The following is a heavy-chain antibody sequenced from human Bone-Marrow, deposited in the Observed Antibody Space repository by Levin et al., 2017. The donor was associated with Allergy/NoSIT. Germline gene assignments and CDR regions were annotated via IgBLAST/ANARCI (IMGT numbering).Heavy chain of an antibody. D-gene: IGHD1-26*01. Sequence: TGGSLRLSCAASGFTFDAYSLHWVRQPPGKGLEWVSLITPDGAGTYYAASVKGRFTISRDKTKNSLYLQLNSLRTEDTALYYCAKDKGVGATTTPILHHWGQGTLVTVSS. CDR1: GFTFDAYS. J-gene: IGHJ4*02. CDR3: AKDKGVGATTTPILHH. V-gene: IGHV3-43*01. CDR2: ITPDGAGT.